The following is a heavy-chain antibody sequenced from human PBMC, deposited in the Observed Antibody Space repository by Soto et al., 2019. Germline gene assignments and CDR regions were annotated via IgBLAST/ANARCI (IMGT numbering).Heavy chain of an antibody. D-gene: IGHD1-26*01. J-gene: IGHJ4*02. Sequence: AGKVSCEASGGTFSSYAIGWVRQAPGQGLEWMGGIIPIFCTANYARKFQGRGTSTADEATSTAYMELSSLRSEDTAVYYCARPWELRRGNYFDCWGQGTLVNVSA. CDR3: ARPWELRRGNYFDC. CDR1: GGTFSSYA. CDR2: IIPIFCTA. V-gene: IGHV1-69*13.